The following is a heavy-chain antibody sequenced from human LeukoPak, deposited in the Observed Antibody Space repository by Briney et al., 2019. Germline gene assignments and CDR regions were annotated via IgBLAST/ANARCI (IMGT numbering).Heavy chain of an antibody. CDR3: ARVSSGYLSI. CDR1: GGSISSGGYY. J-gene: IGHJ3*02. Sequence: SETLSLTCTVSGGSISSGGYYWSWIRQHPGKGLEWIGYIYYSGSTYYNPSLRSRVTISVDTSKNQFSLKLSSVTAADTAVYYCARVSSGYLSIWGQGTMVTVSS. CDR2: IYYSGST. V-gene: IGHV4-31*03. D-gene: IGHD3-22*01.